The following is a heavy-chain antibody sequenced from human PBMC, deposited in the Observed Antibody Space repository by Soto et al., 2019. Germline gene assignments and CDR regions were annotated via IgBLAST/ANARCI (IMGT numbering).Heavy chain of an antibody. V-gene: IGHV1-69*02. CDR1: GGTFSSYT. CDR2: IIPILGIA. Sequence: QVQLVQSGAEVKKPGSSVKVSCKASGGTFSSYTISWVRQAPGQGLEWMGRIIPILGIANYAQKFQGRVTSTADNSTSTADMELSSLRSEDRAVYSCAGEGAVGATAYWGQGSLVTVSS. CDR3: AGEGAVGATAY. J-gene: IGHJ4*02. D-gene: IGHD1-26*01.